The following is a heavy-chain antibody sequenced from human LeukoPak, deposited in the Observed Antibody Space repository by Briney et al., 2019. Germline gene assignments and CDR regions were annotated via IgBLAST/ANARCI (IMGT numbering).Heavy chain of an antibody. Sequence: GGSLRLSCAAAGFTFSSFRMTWVRQAPGKGLECLGNIKQDGSEKYYVDSVKGRFTISRDNAKNSLYLQMNSLRAEDTAVYYCARDYYDSGSYCFDYWGQGTLVTVSS. CDR2: IKQDGSEK. V-gene: IGHV3-7*04. CDR3: ARDYYDSGSYCFDY. D-gene: IGHD3-10*01. J-gene: IGHJ4*02. CDR1: GFTFSSFR.